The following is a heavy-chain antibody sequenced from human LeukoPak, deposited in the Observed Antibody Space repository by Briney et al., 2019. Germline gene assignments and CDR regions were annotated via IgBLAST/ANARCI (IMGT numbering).Heavy chain of an antibody. CDR1: GGSISSGDYY. D-gene: IGHD3-9*01. CDR3: ARSYDISPIDY. J-gene: IGHJ4*02. CDR2: IYYSGST. V-gene: IGHV4-30-4*08. Sequence: SETLSLTCTVSGGSISSGDYYWSWIRQPPGKGLEWIGYIYYSGSTYYNPSLKSRVTISVDTSKNQFSLKLSSVTAADMAVYYCARSYDISPIDYWGQGTLVTVSS.